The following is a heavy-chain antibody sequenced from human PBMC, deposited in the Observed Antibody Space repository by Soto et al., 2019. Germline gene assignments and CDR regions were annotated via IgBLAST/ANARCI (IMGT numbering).Heavy chain of an antibody. V-gene: IGHV1-69*01. CDR3: ASQSGRPYYYYYGMDV. Sequence: QVQLVQSGAEVQKPGSSVKVSCKASGGTFSSYAISWVRQAPGQGLEWMGGIIPIFGTANYAQKLQGRVTITADESTSTAYMELSSLRSEDTAVYYCASQSGRPYYYYYGMDVWAKGPRSPSP. J-gene: IGHJ6*02. D-gene: IGHD1-26*01. CDR1: GGTFSSYA. CDR2: IIPIFGTA.